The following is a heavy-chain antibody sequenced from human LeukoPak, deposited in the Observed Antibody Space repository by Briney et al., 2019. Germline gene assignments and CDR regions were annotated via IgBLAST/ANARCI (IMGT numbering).Heavy chain of an antibody. CDR2: ISGSGGST. J-gene: IGHJ4*02. Sequence: GGSLRLSCAASGFTFSSYGMSWVRQAPGKGLEWVSAISGSGGSTYYADSVKGRFTISRDNSKNTLYLQMNSLRAEDTAVYYCARVGGDYFDYWGQGTLVTVSS. CDR1: GFTFSSYG. CDR3: ARVGGDYFDY. D-gene: IGHD4-17*01. V-gene: IGHV3-23*01.